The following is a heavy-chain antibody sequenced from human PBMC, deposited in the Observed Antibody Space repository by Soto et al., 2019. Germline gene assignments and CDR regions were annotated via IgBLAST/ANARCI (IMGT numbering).Heavy chain of an antibody. Sequence: QLQLQESGPGLVKPSETLSLTCTVSGGSISSSSYYWGWIRQPPGKGLEWIGSIYYSGSTYYNPSLKSRVTISVDTSKNQFSLKLSSVTAADTAVYYCARHDTVAGTGYFDYWGQGTLVTVSS. D-gene: IGHD6-19*01. CDR1: GGSISSSSYY. J-gene: IGHJ4*02. CDR3: ARHDTVAGTGYFDY. CDR2: IYYSGST. V-gene: IGHV4-39*01.